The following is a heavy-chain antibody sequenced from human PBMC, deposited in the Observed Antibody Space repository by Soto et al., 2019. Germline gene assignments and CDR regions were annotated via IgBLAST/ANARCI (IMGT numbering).Heavy chain of an antibody. D-gene: IGHD3-10*01. J-gene: IGHJ4*02. CDR3: ARDSGRWRLNYYFDY. CDR1: GFTFSSYG. CDR2: IWYDGSNK. Sequence: PGGSLILSCAASGFTFSSYGMHWVRQAPGKGLEWVAVIWYDGSNKYYADSVKGRFTISRDNSKNTLYLQMNSLRAEDTAVYYCARDSGRWRLNYYFDYWGQGTLVTVSS. V-gene: IGHV3-33*01.